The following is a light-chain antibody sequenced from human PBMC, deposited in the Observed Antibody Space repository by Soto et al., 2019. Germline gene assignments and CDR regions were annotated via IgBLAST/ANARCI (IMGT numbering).Light chain of an antibody. CDR1: PGVSSSY. V-gene: IGKV3-20*01. CDR3: LQYGNSPFT. J-gene: IGKJ3*01. Sequence: EIVLTQSPCPPSLSAVERAGLSCQADPGVSSSYLAWYQQKPGQTPRLLIYGASSRATGIPDRFSGSGSGTDFTLTISRLEPEDFAVYYCLQYGNSPFTFGPATTVDIK. CDR2: GAS.